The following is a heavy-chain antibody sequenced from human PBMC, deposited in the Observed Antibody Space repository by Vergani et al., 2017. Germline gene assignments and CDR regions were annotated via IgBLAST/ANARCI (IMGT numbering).Heavy chain of an antibody. CDR1: GFSLSTSGVG. D-gene: IGHD3-16*01. CDR3: EHGGIYARQWDD. CDR2: IYWNDDK. V-gene: IGHV2-5*01. J-gene: IGHJ4*02. Sequence: QITLTESGPTLVKPTQTLTLPCTFSGFSLSTSGVGVGWIRQPPGTALEWLALIYWNDDKRYSPSLKRRLTITKDTSKNQVVLTMTNMAPVDTAIYYFEHGGIYARQWDDWGQGTLVTVSS.